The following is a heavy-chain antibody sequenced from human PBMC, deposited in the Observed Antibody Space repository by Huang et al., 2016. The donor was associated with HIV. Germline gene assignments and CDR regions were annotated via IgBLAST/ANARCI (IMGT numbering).Heavy chain of an antibody. CDR3: ARDHHDFWRGYRRMYFFDH. D-gene: IGHD3-3*01. J-gene: IGHJ4*02. V-gene: IGHV4-59*11. CDR2: IDYSGIT. Sequence: QVQLQESGPGLVKPSETLSLTCTVSGGSISTHYWSWIRQPPGKGLEWIGSIDYSGITNYSPALKSRVTILLDTSKNQFSLRVNFVTAADTAMYYCARDHHDFWRGYRRMYFFDHWGQGTLVTVSS. CDR1: GGSISTHY.